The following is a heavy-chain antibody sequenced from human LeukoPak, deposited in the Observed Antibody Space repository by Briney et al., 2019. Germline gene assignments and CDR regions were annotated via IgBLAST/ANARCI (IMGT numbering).Heavy chain of an antibody. D-gene: IGHD1-26*01. CDR1: GFTFSRSA. J-gene: IGHJ4*02. CDR2: VSSTSDYI. CDR3: ARSIVGAYFDY. Sequence: GGSLRLSCAASGFTFSRSAMSWVRQAPGKGLEWVSLVSSTSDYIYYADSLKGRFIISRDNAKNSVYLEMNSLRAEDTAVYYCARSIVGAYFDYWGQGTLVTVSS. V-gene: IGHV3-21*01.